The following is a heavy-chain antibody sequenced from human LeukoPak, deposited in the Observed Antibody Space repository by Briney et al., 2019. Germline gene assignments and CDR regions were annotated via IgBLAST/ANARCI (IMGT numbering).Heavy chain of an antibody. CDR2: IYYSGST. CDR3: ARGPYYEFWSGKRFPNYFDY. Sequence: ASETLSPTCTVSGGSISSGGYYWSWIRQHPGKGLEWIGYIYYSGSTYYNPSLKSRITISVDTSKNQFSLKLSSVTAADTAVYYCARGPYYEFWSGKRFPNYFDYWGQGTLVTVSS. CDR1: GGSISSGGYY. D-gene: IGHD3-3*01. V-gene: IGHV4-31*03. J-gene: IGHJ4*02.